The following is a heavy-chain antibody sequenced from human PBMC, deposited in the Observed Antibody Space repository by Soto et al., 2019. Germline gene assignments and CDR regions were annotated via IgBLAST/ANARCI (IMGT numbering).Heavy chain of an antibody. CDR3: ANSIDWSISSAAFHY. Sequence: VQLVESGGALVQPGRSLRLSCAASGFTFDDYAMHWVRQTPGEGLEWVSGISWNSGAIASADSVKGRFTISRDNAKNSLYLQMNNLRPDDTAFYYCANSIDWSISSAAFHYWGQGTLVTVSS. J-gene: IGHJ4*02. CDR1: GFTFDDYA. D-gene: IGHD3-9*01. V-gene: IGHV3-9*01. CDR2: ISWNSGAI.